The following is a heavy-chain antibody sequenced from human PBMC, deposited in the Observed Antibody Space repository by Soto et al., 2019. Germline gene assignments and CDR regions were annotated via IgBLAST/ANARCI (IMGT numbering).Heavy chain of an antibody. CDR1: GFTFSSYG. D-gene: IGHD3-3*01. J-gene: IGHJ4*02. Sequence: GGSLRLSCAASGFTFSSYGMHWVRQAPGKGLEWVAVIWYDGSNKYYADSVKGRFTISRDNSKNTLYLQMNSLRAEDTAVYYCARGGSIPRITSFGMDYWGQGTLVTVSS. CDR3: ARGGSIPRITSFGMDY. V-gene: IGHV3-33*01. CDR2: IWYDGSNK.